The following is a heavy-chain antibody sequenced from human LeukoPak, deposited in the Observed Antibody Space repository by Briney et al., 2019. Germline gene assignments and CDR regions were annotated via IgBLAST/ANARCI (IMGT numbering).Heavy chain of an antibody. J-gene: IGHJ4*02. V-gene: IGHV3-21*01. CDR3: ARDAIAVAGRPHDY. CDR1: GITFSSYS. CDR2: INDNSYYI. D-gene: IGHD6-19*01. Sequence: PGGSLRLSCTVSGITFSSYSMNWVRQAPGKGLEWVSSINDNSYYIYYADSVKGRFTISRDNAKNSLYLQMNSLRAEDTAVYYCARDAIAVAGRPHDYWGQGTLVTVSS.